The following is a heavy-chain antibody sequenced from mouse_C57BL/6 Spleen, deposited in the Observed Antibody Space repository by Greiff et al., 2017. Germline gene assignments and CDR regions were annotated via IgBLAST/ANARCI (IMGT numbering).Heavy chain of an antibody. Sequence: QVQLKESGPELVKPGASVKISCKASGYAFSSSWMNWVKQRPGKGLEWIGRIYPGDGDTNYNGKFKGKATLTADKSSSTAYMQLSSLTSEDSAVYFCAREDLVKFSFAYWGQGTLVTVSA. CDR1: GYAFSSSW. J-gene: IGHJ3*01. CDR3: AREDLVKFSFAY. D-gene: IGHD2-2*01. CDR2: IYPGDGDT. V-gene: IGHV1-82*01.